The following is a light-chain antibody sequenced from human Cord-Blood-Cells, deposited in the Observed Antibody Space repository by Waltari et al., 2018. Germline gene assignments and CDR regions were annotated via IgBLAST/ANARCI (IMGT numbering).Light chain of an antibody. J-gene: IGKJ1*01. CDR1: QSISSY. V-gene: IGKV1-39*01. CDR3: QPIYSILRK. Sequence: CLCVALGGRLTITCRASQSISSYLNWYQQKPGKAPKLLIYAASSLQSGVPSRFSGGRSGKDWTLNFSRVHPEDFATYYCQPIYSILRKFGQGTRVEIK. CDR2: AAS.